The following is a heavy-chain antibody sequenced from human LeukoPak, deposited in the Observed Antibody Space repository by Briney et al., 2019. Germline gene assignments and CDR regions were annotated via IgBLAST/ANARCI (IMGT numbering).Heavy chain of an antibody. D-gene: IGHD1-26*01. J-gene: IGHJ4*02. V-gene: IGHV3-30-3*01. CDR2: ISYDGSNK. CDR3: GRSEWELRRIDY. CDR1: GFTFSSYA. Sequence: GGSLRLSCAASGFTFSSYAMHWVRQAPGKGLEWVAVISYDGSNKYYADSVKGRFTISRDNSKNTLYLQMNSLRAEDTAVYYCGRSEWELRRIDYWGQGTLVTVSS.